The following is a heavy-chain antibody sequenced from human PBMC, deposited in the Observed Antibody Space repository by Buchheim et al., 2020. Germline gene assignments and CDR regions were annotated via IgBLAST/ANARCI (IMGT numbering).Heavy chain of an antibody. V-gene: IGHV1-69*01. CDR2: IIPIYGTA. D-gene: IGHD2/OR15-2a*01. Sequence: QVQLVQSGAEVKKPGSSVKVSCKASGGNFNNYGISWVRQAPGRGLEWVGGIIPIYGTAHYAQNFQGRVTITADDSTSTAYMGLYMLRSEDTAMYYCARDLEICDSTNCCMYWGQGT. J-gene: IGHJ4*02. CDR1: GGNFNNYG. CDR3: ARDLEICDSTNCCMY.